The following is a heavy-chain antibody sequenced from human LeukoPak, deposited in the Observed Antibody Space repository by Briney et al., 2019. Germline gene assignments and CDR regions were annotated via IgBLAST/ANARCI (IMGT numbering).Heavy chain of an antibody. CDR1: GFNFSNYW. CDR2: INPDGGRI. D-gene: IGHD3-3*01. Sequence: GGSLRLSCSASGFNFSNYWMHWVRQAPGKGLAWVSRINPDGGRISYADSVQGRFTISRDNAKNTVYLQMNSLRAEDTAVYYCARDFHTYSDFWSGSNWFDPWGQGTLVTASS. CDR3: ARDFHTYSDFWSGSNWFDP. V-gene: IGHV3-74*01. J-gene: IGHJ5*02.